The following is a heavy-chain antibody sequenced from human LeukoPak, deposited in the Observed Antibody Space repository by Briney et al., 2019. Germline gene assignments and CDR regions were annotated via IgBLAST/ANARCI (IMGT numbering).Heavy chain of an antibody. V-gene: IGHV4-39*07. CDR2: IYYSGST. J-gene: IGHJ4*02. Sequence: SETLSLTCTVSGGSISSSSYYWDWIRQPPVKGLEWIGSIYYSGSTYYNPSLKSRVTISVDTSKNQFSLKLSSVTAADTAVYHCARLLVATYYFDYWGQGTLVTVSS. D-gene: IGHD5-12*01. CDR3: ARLLVATYYFDY. CDR1: GGSISSSSYY.